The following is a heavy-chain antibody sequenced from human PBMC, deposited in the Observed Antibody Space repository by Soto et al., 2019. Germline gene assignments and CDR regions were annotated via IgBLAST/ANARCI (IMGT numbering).Heavy chain of an antibody. Sequence: SATLSLSCGVSGGHFIGYDGSWIRQPPGKGLEWLGYIYYTGTTNYNPSLESRLIISLDATNNQFSLKLTSVTAADTAVYFCAAFSTFDLRGGDYKAFWGQGIQVTVSS. V-gene: IGHV4-59*12. CDR1: GGHFIGYD. J-gene: IGHJ4*02. CDR2: IYYTGTT. D-gene: IGHD4-17*01. CDR3: AAFSTFDLRGGDYKAF.